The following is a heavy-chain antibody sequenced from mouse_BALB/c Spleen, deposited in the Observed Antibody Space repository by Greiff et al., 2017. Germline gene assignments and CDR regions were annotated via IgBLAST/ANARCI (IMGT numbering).Heavy chain of an antibody. Sequence: QVQLQQSGAELVKPGTSVKLSCKASGYNFTSYWINWVKLRPGQGLEWIGDIYPGSGSTNYNEKFKSKATLTVDTSSSTAYMQLSSLASEDSALYYCARNYRYDYAMDYWGQGTSVTVSS. V-gene: IGHV1-55*01. CDR1: GYNFTSYW. CDR3: ARNYRYDYAMDY. D-gene: IGHD2-14*01. CDR2: IYPGSGST. J-gene: IGHJ4*01.